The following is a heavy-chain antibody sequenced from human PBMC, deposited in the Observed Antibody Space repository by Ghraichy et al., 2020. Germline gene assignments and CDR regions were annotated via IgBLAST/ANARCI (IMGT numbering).Heavy chain of an antibody. D-gene: IGHD6-19*01. CDR3: AREGDSSGWYYFDY. CDR1: GFTVSSNY. V-gene: IGHV3-53*01. CDR2: IYSGGST. J-gene: IGHJ4*02. Sequence: GESLNISCAASGFTVSSNYMSWVRQAPGKGLEWVSVIYSGGSTYYADSVKGRFTISRDNSKNTLYLQMNSLRAEDTAVYYCAREGDSSGWYYFDYWGQGTLVTVSS.